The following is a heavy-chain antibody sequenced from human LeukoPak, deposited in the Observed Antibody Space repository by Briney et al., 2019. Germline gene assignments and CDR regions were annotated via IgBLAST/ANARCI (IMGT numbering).Heavy chain of an antibody. Sequence: GASVKVSCKASGYTFTGYYMHWVRQAPGQGLEWMGWINPNSGDTNYAQKFQGGVTMTRDTSSSTVYMELSSLRSEDTAVYYCARDRGWELRWFELDYWGQGTLVTVSS. V-gene: IGHV1-2*02. CDR2: INPNSGDT. CDR3: ARDRGWELRWFELDY. J-gene: IGHJ4*02. D-gene: IGHD1-26*01. CDR1: GYTFTGYY.